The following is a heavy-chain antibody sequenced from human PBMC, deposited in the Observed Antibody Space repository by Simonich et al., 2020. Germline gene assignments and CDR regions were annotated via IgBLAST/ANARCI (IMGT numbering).Heavy chain of an antibody. V-gene: IGHV4-59*08. J-gene: IGHJ4*02. CDR2: INYSGST. CDR3: ARHDRWLQFYFDY. CDR1: GGSISSYY. D-gene: IGHD5-12*01. Sequence: QVQLQESGPGLVKPSETLSLTCTVSGGSISSYYWSWIRQPPGKGLEWIGYINYSGSTNYNPSLKSRVTKSVDTSKNQFSLKLSSVTAADTAVYYCARHDRWLQFYFDYWGQGTLVTVSS.